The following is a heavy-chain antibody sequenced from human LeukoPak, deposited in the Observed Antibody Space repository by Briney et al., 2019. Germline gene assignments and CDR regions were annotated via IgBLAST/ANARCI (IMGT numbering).Heavy chain of an antibody. D-gene: IGHD4-17*01. CDR2: ISAYNGNT. CDR1: GGTFSSYA. CDR3: ARGLPPFYGDYDPYNWFDP. J-gene: IGHJ5*02. Sequence: ASVKVSCKASGGTFSSYAISWVRQAPGQGLEWMGWISAYNGNTNYAQKLQGRVTMTTDTSTSTAYMELRSLRSDDTAVYYCARGLPPFYGDYDPYNWFDPWGQGTLVTVSS. V-gene: IGHV1-18*01.